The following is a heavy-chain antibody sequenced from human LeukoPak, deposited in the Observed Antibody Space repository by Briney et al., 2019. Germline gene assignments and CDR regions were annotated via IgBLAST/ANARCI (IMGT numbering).Heavy chain of an antibody. D-gene: IGHD6-19*01. CDR2: INNNGVST. CDR1: GFTFTNFA. J-gene: IGHJ1*01. Sequence: GGSLRLSCAGSGFTFTNFAISWVRQAPGKGLEWVSAINNNGVSTYYSDSAKGRFTISRDNSKNTVYLQMNSLRAKDSSVCYCARDRLGSTGWYQYFYHWGQGTLVTVSS. CDR3: ARDRLGSTGWYQYFYH. V-gene: IGHV3-23*01.